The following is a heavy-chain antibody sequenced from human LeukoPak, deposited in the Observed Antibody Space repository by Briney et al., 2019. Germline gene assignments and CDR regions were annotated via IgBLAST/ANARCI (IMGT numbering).Heavy chain of an antibody. D-gene: IGHD2-15*01. CDR3: AKNHATATDEYYFDS. Sequence: GGSLRLSCTASGFAFSNYGMHWVRQAPGKGLEWVAVMSYDGTNKYYAASVEGRFTISVDDSKNTLYLQMNSLRAEDTAVYYCAKNHATATDEYYFDSWGQGTLVTVSS. J-gene: IGHJ4*02. CDR2: MSYDGTNK. V-gene: IGHV3-30*18. CDR1: GFAFSNYG.